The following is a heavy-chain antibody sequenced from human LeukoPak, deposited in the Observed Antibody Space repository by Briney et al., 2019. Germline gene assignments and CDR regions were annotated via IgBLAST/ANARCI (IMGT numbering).Heavy chain of an antibody. V-gene: IGHV1-18*01. D-gene: IGHD3-22*01. CDR2: ISAYNGNT. Sequence: GASVKVSCKASGYTFTSYGISWVRQAPGQGLEWMGWISAYNGNTKYAQKLQGRVTMTTDTSTSTAYMELRSLRSDDTAVYYCARDRPDYYDSSAYLRGLYSAFGYWARGTLVSVSS. CDR1: GYTFTSYG. J-gene: IGHJ4*02. CDR3: ARDRPDYYDSSAYLRGLYSAFGY.